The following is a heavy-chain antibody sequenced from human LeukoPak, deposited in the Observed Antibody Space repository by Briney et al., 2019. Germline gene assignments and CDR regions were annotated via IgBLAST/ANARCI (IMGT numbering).Heavy chain of an antibody. J-gene: IGHJ5*02. CDR3: ARSGYSSSWPHPSMWFDP. D-gene: IGHD6-13*01. Sequence: GESLRISCKGSGYSFTSYWISWVRQMPGKGLEWMGRIDPSDSYTNYSPSFQGHVTILADKSISTAYLQWSSLKASDTAMYYCARSGYSSSWPHPSMWFDPWGQGTLVTVSS. CDR2: IDPSDSYT. V-gene: IGHV5-10-1*01. CDR1: GYSFTSYW.